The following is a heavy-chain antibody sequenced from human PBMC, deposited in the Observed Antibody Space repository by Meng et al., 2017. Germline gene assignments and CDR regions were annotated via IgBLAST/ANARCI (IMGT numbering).Heavy chain of an antibody. CDR2: INHSGST. Sequence: SETLSLTCAVYGGSFSGYYWSWIRQPPGKGLEWIGEINHSGSTNYNPSLKSRVTISVDTSKNQFSLKLSSVTAADTAVYYCARGLITTGGMDVWGQGTTVTVSS. J-gene: IGHJ6*02. CDR3: ARGLITTGGMDV. CDR1: GGSFSGYY. V-gene: IGHV4-34*01. D-gene: IGHD1-14*01.